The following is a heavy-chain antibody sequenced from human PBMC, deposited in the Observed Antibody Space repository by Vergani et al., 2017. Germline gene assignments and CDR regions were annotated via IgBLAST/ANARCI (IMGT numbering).Heavy chain of an antibody. CDR2: ISNDGSKK. Sequence: QVQLAESGGGRVQPGRSLRLSCAASGFSFSSHAIHWVRQAPGKGLEWVAVISNDGSKKYYADSVKGRFTISRDNSKTTRDLQMNSLRTQDTAVYYCAKAGSVTSGSLQYNFYMDVWGKGTTVTVS. V-gene: IGHV3-30*18. D-gene: IGHD3-10*01. CDR3: AKAGSVTSGSLQYNFYMDV. J-gene: IGHJ6*03. CDR1: GFSFSSHA.